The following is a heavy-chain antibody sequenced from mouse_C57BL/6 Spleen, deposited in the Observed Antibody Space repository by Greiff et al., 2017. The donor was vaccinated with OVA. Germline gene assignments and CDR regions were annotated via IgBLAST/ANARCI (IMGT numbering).Heavy chain of an antibody. Sequence: VQLVESGPGLVKPSQSLSLTCSVTGYSITSGYYWNWIRQFPGNKLEWMGYISYDGSNNYNPSLKNRISITRDTSKNQFFLKLNSVTTEDTATYYCAREGYGLTGDYWGQGTTLTVSS. D-gene: IGHD1-1*02. CDR1: GYSITSGYY. V-gene: IGHV3-6*01. CDR2: ISYDGSN. CDR3: AREGYGLTGDY. J-gene: IGHJ2*01.